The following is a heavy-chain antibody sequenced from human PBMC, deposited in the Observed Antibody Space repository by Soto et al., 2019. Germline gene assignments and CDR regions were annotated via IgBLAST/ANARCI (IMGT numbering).Heavy chain of an antibody. J-gene: IGHJ4*02. CDR3: VRVNEASGWGAFDY. D-gene: IGHD6-19*01. CDR2: INGDGSVT. Sequence: EVQLVESGGGLVQPGGSLRLSCTASGFTFSGFWMHWVRQAPGKGLVWVSRINGDGSVTNYADSVKGRFTISRDNAKNAVYLQMNCLRVEDTAVYYCVRVNEASGWGAFDYWGQRTLVTVSS. CDR1: GFTFSGFW. V-gene: IGHV3-74*01.